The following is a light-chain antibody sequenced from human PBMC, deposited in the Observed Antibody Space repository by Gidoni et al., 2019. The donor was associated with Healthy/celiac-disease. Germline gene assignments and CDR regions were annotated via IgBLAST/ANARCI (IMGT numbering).Light chain of an antibody. Sequence: EIVMTQSPATLSVSPGERATLSCRASQSVSSNLAWYQQKPGQAPRLLICGASTRATGIPARFSGSGSGTEFTLTISSLQSEDFAVYYCQQYNNWPRGLTFGGGTKVEIK. CDR1: QSVSSN. J-gene: IGKJ4*01. CDR2: GAS. V-gene: IGKV3-15*01. CDR3: QQYNNWPRGLT.